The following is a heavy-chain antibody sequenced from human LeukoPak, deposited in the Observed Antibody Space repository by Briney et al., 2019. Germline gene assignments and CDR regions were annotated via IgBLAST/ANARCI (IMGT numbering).Heavy chain of an antibody. V-gene: IGHV3-23*01. CDR3: ARGSEGYCSSTSCYGEKTLGTY. J-gene: IGHJ4*02. CDR1: GFTFSSYA. D-gene: IGHD2-2*01. CDR2: ISGSGGST. Sequence: GGSLRLSCAASGFTFSSYAMSWVRQAPGKGLEWVSAISGSGGSTYYADSVKGRFTISRDNSKNTLYLQMNSLRAEDTAVYYCARGSEGYCSSTSCYGEKTLGTYWGQGTLVTVSS.